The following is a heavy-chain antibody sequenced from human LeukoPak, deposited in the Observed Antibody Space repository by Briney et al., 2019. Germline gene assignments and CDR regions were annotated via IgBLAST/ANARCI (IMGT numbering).Heavy chain of an antibody. CDR2: IRSKVYGGAT. D-gene: IGHD3-22*01. Sequence: GGSLRLSCTGFGFTFRDYAVSWVRQAPGKGLECIGFIRSKVYGGATEYAASVKGRFTISRDDSKSIAYLQMNSLKTEDTAVYYCTRDPYYFDSSGYYHHAFDIWGQGTMVAVSS. V-gene: IGHV3-49*04. CDR1: GFTFRDYA. CDR3: TRDPYYFDSSGYYHHAFDI. J-gene: IGHJ3*02.